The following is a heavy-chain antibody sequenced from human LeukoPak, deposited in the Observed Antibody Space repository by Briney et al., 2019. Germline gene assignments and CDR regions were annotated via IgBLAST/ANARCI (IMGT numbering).Heavy chain of an antibody. CDR2: IYYSGST. Sequence: SETLSLTCTVSGASISSYYWSWIRQPPGKGLEWIGYIYYSGSTRYNPSLKSRVTISVDTSKNQFSLKLSSVTAADTAVYYCARDLTRRNWFDPWGQGTLVTVSS. V-gene: IGHV4-59*01. J-gene: IGHJ5*02. CDR1: GASISSYY. CDR3: ARDLTRRNWFDP.